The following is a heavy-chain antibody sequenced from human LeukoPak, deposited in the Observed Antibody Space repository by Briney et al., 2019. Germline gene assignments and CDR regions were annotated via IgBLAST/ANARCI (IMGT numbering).Heavy chain of an antibody. D-gene: IGHD3-10*01. J-gene: IGHJ4*02. CDR3: ARVLNPWFGEFAFDY. CDR2: IYYSGST. Sequence: SETLSLTCTVSGGSISSYYWSWIRQPPGKGLEWIVYIYYSGSTNYNPSLKSRVTISVDTSKNQFSLKLSSVTAADTAVYYCARVLNPWFGEFAFDYWGQGALVIVSS. V-gene: IGHV4-59*01. CDR1: GGSISSYY.